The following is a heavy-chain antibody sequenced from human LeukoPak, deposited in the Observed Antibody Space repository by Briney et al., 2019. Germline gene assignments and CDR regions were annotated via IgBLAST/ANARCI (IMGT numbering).Heavy chain of an antibody. CDR1: GGSISSYY. J-gene: IGHJ4*02. D-gene: IGHD3-10*01. V-gene: IGHV4-59*01. CDR2: IYYSGST. Sequence: SETLSLTCTVSGGSISSYYWSWIRQPPGKGLEGIWYIYYSGSTNYNPSLKSRVTISVAPSKNTFSLKLSSVTAAATAEYSCASRGFGESLFDYWGQGTLVTVSS. CDR3: ASRGFGESLFDY.